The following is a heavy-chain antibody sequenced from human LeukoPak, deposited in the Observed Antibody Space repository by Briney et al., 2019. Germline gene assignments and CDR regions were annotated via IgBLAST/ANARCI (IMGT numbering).Heavy chain of an antibody. V-gene: IGHV4-4*07. CDR2: IYTSGST. CDR1: GGSISSYY. J-gene: IGHJ4*02. Sequence: SETLSLTCTVSGGSISSYYWSWIRQPAGKGLEWIGRIYTSGSTNYNPSLKSRVTMSVDTSKNQFSLKLSSVTAADTAVYYCAGGEIDQIRSTLDYWGQGTLVTVSS. D-gene: IGHD2-2*01. CDR3: AGGEIDQIRSTLDY.